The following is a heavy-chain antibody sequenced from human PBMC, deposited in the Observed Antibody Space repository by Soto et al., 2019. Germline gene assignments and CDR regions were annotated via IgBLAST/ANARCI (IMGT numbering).Heavy chain of an antibody. J-gene: IGHJ4*02. CDR1: GGSISSYY. CDR2: IYYSGST. CDR3: ARMWYYDSSGYIDY. Sequence: PSETLSLTCTVSGGSISSYYWSWIRQPPGKGLEWIGYIYYSGSTNYNPSLKSRVTISVDTSKNQFSLKLSSVTAADTAVYYCARMWYYDSSGYIDYWGQGTPVPVYS. D-gene: IGHD3-22*01. V-gene: IGHV4-59*01.